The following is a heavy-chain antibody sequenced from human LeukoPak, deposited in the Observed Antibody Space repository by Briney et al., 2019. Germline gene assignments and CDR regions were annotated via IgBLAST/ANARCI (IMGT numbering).Heavy chain of an antibody. CDR3: ARNDFYDMDV. CDR1: GDTISSTKW. V-gene: IGHV4-4*02. D-gene: IGHD2/OR15-2a*01. CDR2: IHHSVGS. J-gene: IGHJ6*03. Sequence: SGTLSLTCAVSGDTISSTKWWSLVRQSPGKGLEWVGEIHHSVGSNYNPSLKSRATISLDKSNNQFSLSLRSVTAADTAVYYCARNDFYDMDVWGKGTTVTVSS.